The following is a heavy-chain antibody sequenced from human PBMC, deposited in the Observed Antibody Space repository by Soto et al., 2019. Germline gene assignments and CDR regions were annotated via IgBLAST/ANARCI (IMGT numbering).Heavy chain of an antibody. J-gene: IGHJ4*02. V-gene: IGHV4-4*02. Sequence: SETLSLTCAVSGFSISTSNWWSWVRQPPGKGLEWIGEVYRTGSTNYNPSLESRLTISVDKSKNQFSLKLTSVTAADTAVYYCARARATIAAAAIFDCWGQGTLVTVS. D-gene: IGHD6-13*01. CDR1: GFSISTSNW. CDR3: ARARATIAAAAIFDC. CDR2: VYRTGST.